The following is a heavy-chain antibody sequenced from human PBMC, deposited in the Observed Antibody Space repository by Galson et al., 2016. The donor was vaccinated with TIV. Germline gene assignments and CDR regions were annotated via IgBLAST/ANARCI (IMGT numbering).Heavy chain of an antibody. CDR2: IHPADSDT. V-gene: IGHV5-51*01. D-gene: IGHD5-24*01. J-gene: IGHJ3*01. Sequence: QSGAEVKKPGEPLKISCEGSGSSFSSYRIGWVRHKPGEGLEWIGIIHPADSDTRYSPSFRGQVTMSADKAINGAYLQWRTLKASDSAMYYCARRKEMTTNRLDAFDLWGQGTMVIVSS. CDR1: GSSFSSYR. CDR3: ARRKEMTTNRLDAFDL.